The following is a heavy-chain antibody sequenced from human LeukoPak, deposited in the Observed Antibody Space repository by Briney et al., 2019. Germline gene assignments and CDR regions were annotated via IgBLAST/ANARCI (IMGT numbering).Heavy chain of an antibody. V-gene: IGHV3-21*01. J-gene: IGHJ4*02. CDR2: ISSRSSYI. CDR3: VRDRSGSYPYYFDF. CDR1: GFTFSDYS. D-gene: IGHD1-26*01. Sequence: GGSLRLSCAASGFTFSDYSMNWVRQAPGKGLEWVSSISSRSSYISYADSVKGRFTISIDNAKNSLYLEMNSLRAEDTAVYYCVRDRSGSYPYYFDFWGQGTLLTASS.